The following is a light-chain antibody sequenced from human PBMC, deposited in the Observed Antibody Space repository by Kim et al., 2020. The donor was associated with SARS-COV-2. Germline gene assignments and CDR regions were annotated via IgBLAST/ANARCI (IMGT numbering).Light chain of an antibody. J-gene: IGKJ1*01. CDR1: QDISSS. CDR3: QKYDSAPWK. V-gene: IGKV1-27*01. CDR2: AAS. Sequence: ASVGDRVTFYCQTRQDISSSLAWYQQNPRKVPKLLIYAASALQSGVPSRFSGSGSGTDFTLTISSLQPEDVATYYCQKYDSAPWKFGQGTKVDIK.